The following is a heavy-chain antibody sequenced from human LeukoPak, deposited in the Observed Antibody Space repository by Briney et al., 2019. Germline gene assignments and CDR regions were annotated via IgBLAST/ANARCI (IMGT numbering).Heavy chain of an antibody. V-gene: IGHV4-59*08. CDR1: GGSISSYY. CDR3: ARSSAHGKNWFDP. CDR2: IYYSGST. J-gene: IGHJ5*02. D-gene: IGHD3-22*01. Sequence: SETLPLTCTVSGGSISSYYWSWIRQPPGKGLEWIGYIYYSGSTNYNPSLKSRVTISVDTSKNQFSLKLSSVTAADTAVYYCARSSAHGKNWFDPWGQGTLVTVSS.